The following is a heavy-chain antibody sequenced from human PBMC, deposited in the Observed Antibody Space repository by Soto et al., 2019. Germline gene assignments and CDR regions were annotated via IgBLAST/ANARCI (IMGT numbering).Heavy chain of an antibody. D-gene: IGHD3-10*01. CDR1: GYTFNSTG. V-gene: IGHV1-18*04. CDR3: ARGGVRGAYGSPFDY. CDR2: ISAYNGNT. Sequence: GVSVEVSGTASGYTFNSTGISCVRQAPGQGLEWMGWISAYNGNTNYAQKLQGRVTMTTDTSTSTAYMELRSLRSDDTAVYYCARGGVRGAYGSPFDYWGQGTLVTVSS. J-gene: IGHJ4*02.